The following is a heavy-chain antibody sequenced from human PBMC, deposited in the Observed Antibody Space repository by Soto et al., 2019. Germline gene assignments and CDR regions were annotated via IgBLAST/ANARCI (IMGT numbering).Heavy chain of an antibody. CDR2: ISGSGGST. CDR1: GFTFSSYA. Sequence: PGGSLRLSCAASGFTFSSYAMSWVRQAPGKGLEWVSAISGSGGSTYYADSVKGRFTISRDNSKNTLYLQMNSLRAEDTAVYYCAKARILPAKLLWFGELLDYWGQGPLGTVSS. D-gene: IGHD3-10*01. CDR3: AKARILPAKLLWFGELLDY. J-gene: IGHJ4*02. V-gene: IGHV3-23*01.